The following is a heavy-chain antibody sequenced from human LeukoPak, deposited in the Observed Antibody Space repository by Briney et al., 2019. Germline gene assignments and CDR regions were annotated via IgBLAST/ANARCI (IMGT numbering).Heavy chain of an antibody. CDR1: GVSINNSSFS. CDR2: IYFTGST. Sequence: SETLSLTCSISGVSINNSSFSWGWIRQPPGKGLEWIGNIYFTGSTYYNPSLKSRVTISVDASKSHCSLKLRSVTAADTAVYYCARVPTRSSDTVTGYLFDSWGQGTLVTVSS. V-gene: IGHV4-39*07. J-gene: IGHJ4*02. D-gene: IGHD3-9*01. CDR3: ARVPTRSSDTVTGYLFDS.